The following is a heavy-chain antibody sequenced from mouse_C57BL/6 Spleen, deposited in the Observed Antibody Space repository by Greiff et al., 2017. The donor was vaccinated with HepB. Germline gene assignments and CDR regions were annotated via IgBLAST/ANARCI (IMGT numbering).Heavy chain of an antibody. CDR2: IYPRSGNT. D-gene: IGHD4-1*01. Sequence: QVQLQQSGAELARPGASVKLSCKASGYTFTSYGLSWVKQRTGQGLEWIGEIYPRSGNTYYNDKFKGKATLTADKSSSTAYMELRSLTSEDSAVYFCARARTGTTWFAYWGQGTLVTVSA. J-gene: IGHJ3*01. CDR3: ARARTGTTWFAY. V-gene: IGHV1-81*01. CDR1: GYTFTSYG.